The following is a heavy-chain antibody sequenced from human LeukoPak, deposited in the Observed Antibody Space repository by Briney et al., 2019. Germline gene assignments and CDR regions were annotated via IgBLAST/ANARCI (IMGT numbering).Heavy chain of an antibody. Sequence: SETLSLTCAVYGGSFSGYYWTWIRQPPGKGLEWIGEINHRRSTKYSPSLKSRVTISVDTSKNQFSLKLSSVTAADTAVYYCARACGGDCSVSWGQGTLVTVSS. J-gene: IGHJ5*02. D-gene: IGHD2-21*02. CDR2: INHRRST. CDR1: GGSFSGYY. CDR3: ARACGGDCSVS. V-gene: IGHV4-34*01.